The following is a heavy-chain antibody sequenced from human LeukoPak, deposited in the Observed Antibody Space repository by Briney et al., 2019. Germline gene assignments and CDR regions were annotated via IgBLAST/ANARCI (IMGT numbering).Heavy chain of an antibody. CDR1: GFTFDDYG. CDR3: GRDLNWGAFDI. J-gene: IGHJ3*02. D-gene: IGHD7-27*01. CDR2: INWNGGST. V-gene: IGHV3-20*04. Sequence: GGSLRLSCAASGFTFDDYGMSWVRQAPGKGLEWVSGINWNGGSTGYADSVKGRFTISRDNSRNTVLLQMNSLTAEDTAVYYCGRDLNWGAFDIRGLGAMVTVSS.